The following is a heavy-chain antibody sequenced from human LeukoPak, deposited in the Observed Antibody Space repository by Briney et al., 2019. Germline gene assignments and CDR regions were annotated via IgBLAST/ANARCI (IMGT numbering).Heavy chain of an antibody. V-gene: IGHV1-24*01. CDR1: GYTLTELS. CDR2: FDPEDGEA. J-gene: IGHJ6*02. D-gene: IGHD5-12*01. Sequence: ASVKVSCKVSGYTLTELSMHWVRQAPGKGLEWMGGFDPEDGEAIYAQKFQGRVTMTEDTSTDTAYMELSSLRSEDTAVYYCATGRVATTLVYYGMDVWGQGTTVTVSS. CDR3: ATGRVATTLVYYGMDV.